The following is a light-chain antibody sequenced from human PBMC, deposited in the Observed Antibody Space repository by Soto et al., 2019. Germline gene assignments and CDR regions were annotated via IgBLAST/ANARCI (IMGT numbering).Light chain of an antibody. J-gene: IGLJ2*01. Sequence: QSALTQPASVSGSPRQSITISCTGTSSDIGNYNLVSWYQQHPGKAPKLMIYEGSKRPSGVSNRFSGSKSGNTASLTISGLQAEDEADYYCCSYAGSSTYVVFGGGTKLTVL. CDR2: EGS. CDR1: SSDIGNYNL. V-gene: IGLV2-23*01. CDR3: CSYAGSSTYVV.